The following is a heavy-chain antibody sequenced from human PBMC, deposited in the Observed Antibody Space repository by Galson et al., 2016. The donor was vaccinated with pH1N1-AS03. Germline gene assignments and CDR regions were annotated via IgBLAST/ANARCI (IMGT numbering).Heavy chain of an antibody. CDR3: ARGRYSAFDI. CDR1: GDSVPSNIDA. J-gene: IGHJ3*02. Sequence: CAISGDSVPSNIDAWNWIRQSPSGGLEWLGRTYWRSKWYNDYAVSVKSRITINPDTSKNQFSLQLNSVTPDDTAVYYCARGRYSAFDIWGQGTMVTVSS. CDR2: TYWRSKWYN. V-gene: IGHV6-1*01. D-gene: IGHD1-1*01.